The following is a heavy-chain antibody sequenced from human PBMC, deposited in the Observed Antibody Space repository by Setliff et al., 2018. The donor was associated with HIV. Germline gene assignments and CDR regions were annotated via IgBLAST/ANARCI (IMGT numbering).Heavy chain of an antibody. CDR2: IRIYNGNV. V-gene: IGHV1-18*01. CDR1: GYSFISHD. Sequence: GASVKVSCKASGYSFISHDINWVRQAPGQGLEWMGRIRIYNGNVNTAPKFQGRVTMTTDTSTNTAYLELRSLRSDDTAVYYCARDDDVIMVVVGGDYWGQGTLVTVSS. CDR3: ARDDDVIMVVVGGDY. J-gene: IGHJ4*02. D-gene: IGHD3-22*01.